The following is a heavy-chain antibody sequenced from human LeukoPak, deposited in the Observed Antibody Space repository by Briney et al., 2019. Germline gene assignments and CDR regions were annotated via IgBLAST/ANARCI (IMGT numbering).Heavy chain of an antibody. Sequence: SETLSLTCTVPGGSISSHYWSWIRQPPGKGLEWIGYIYFSGITNYNPSLKSRVTISVDTPKNQFSLKLSSVTAADTAVYYCARYYDFWSGFYYMDVWGKGTTVTVSS. J-gene: IGHJ6*03. CDR1: GGSISSHY. V-gene: IGHV4-59*11. CDR3: ARYYDFWSGFYYMDV. D-gene: IGHD3-3*01. CDR2: IYFSGIT.